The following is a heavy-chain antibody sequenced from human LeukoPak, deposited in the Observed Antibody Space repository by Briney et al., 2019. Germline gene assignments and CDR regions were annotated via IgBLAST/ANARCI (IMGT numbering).Heavy chain of an antibody. V-gene: IGHV4-4*07. D-gene: IGHD3-10*01. CDR1: GGSFSNYF. Sequence: PSETLSLTCSVSGGSFSNYFWSWVRQPAGKGLEWIGRIYPSGNTNYNPSLKSRVTLSVDTSKTQFSLKLKSVTAADTALYYCARGPYYYGSGNSYNRFNVVYWGQGTLVTVSS. CDR2: IYPSGNT. CDR3: ARGPYYYGSGNSYNRFNVVY. J-gene: IGHJ4*02.